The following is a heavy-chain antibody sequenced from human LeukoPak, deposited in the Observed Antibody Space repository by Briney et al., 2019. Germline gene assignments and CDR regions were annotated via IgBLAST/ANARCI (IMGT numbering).Heavy chain of an antibody. Sequence: PGGSLRLSCTASGCTFSSYSMNWVRQAPGKGLEWVSAISGSGGSTYYADSVKGRFTISRDNSKNTLYLQMNSLRAEDTAVYYCAKGSSGWYGTLFDYWGLGTLVTVSS. D-gene: IGHD6-19*01. CDR1: GCTFSSYS. J-gene: IGHJ4*02. CDR2: ISGSGGST. V-gene: IGHV3-23*01. CDR3: AKGSSGWYGTLFDY.